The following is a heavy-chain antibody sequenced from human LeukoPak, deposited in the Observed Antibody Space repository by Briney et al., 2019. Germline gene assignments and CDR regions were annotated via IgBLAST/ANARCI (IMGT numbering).Heavy chain of an antibody. D-gene: IGHD3-3*01. CDR2: MNPNSGNT. J-gene: IGHJ3*02. CDR1: GYTFTSYD. Sequence: PWASVKVSCKASGYTFTSYDINWVRQATGQGLEWMGWMNPNSGNTGYAQKFQGRVTMTRNTSIGTAYMELSRLRSDDTAVYYCARDRRRSPILEWLLGAFDIWGQGTMVTVSS. V-gene: IGHV1-8*01. CDR3: ARDRRRSPILEWLLGAFDI.